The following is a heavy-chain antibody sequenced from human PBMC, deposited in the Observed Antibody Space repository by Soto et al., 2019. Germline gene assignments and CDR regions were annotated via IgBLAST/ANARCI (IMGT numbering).Heavy chain of an antibody. D-gene: IGHD1-26*01. Sequence: GGSLRLSCAASGFTFSSYAMSWVRQAPGKGLEWVSAISGSGGSTYYADSVKGRFTISRDNSKNTLYLQMNSLRAEDTAVYYCVGHEVGNYYGMDVWGQGTTVTVSS. CDR1: GFTFSSYA. J-gene: IGHJ6*02. CDR2: ISGSGGST. CDR3: VGHEVGNYYGMDV. V-gene: IGHV3-23*01.